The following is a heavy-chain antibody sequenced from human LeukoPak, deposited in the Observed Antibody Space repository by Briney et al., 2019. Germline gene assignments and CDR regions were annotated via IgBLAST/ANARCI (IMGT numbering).Heavy chain of an antibody. J-gene: IGHJ6*03. Sequence: GRSLRLSCAASGFIFQDFAMHWVRQAPGKGLEWVSSVSWNRDIINYADSVRGRFTVSRDNDQNSLYLEMNNLRPDDTALYYCVKSGGYFYMDAWGKGTTVIVSS. D-gene: IGHD2-15*01. CDR2: VSWNRDII. V-gene: IGHV3-9*01. CDR1: GFIFQDFA. CDR3: VKSGGYFYMDA.